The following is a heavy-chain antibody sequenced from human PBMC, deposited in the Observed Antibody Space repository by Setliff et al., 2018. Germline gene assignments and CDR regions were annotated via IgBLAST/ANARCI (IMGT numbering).Heavy chain of an antibody. CDR2: ISGSSGNT. CDR1: GFTFSSYA. V-gene: IGHV3-23*01. Sequence: GGSLRLSCVASGFTFSSYAMSWVRQAPGKGLEWVSAISGSSGNTFYADSVKGRFTISRENSKDTLYLQMNSLRADDAAVYYCARSSAPIKRDYMDVWGKGTTVTVSS. J-gene: IGHJ6*03. CDR3: ARSSAPIKRDYMDV. D-gene: IGHD2-2*02.